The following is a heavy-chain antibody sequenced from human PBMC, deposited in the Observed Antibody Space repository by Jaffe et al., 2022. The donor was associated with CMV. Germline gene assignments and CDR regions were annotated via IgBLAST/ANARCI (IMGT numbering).Heavy chain of an antibody. CDR2: IDPSDSYT. D-gene: IGHD3-10*02. V-gene: IGHV5-10-1*03. J-gene: IGHJ5*02. CDR3: AREAYNVQNWFDH. Sequence: EVQLVQSGAEVKKPGESLRISCKASEYNFPSHWISWVRQMPGQGLLWMGRIDPSDSYTNYSPSFQGHVTISVDRSINTAYLQWTSLEASDTAIYYCAREAYNVQNWFDHWGQGTLVTVSS. CDR1: EYNFPSHW.